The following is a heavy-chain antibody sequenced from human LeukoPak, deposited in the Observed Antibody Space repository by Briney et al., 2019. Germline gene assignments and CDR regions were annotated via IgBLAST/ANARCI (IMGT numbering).Heavy chain of an antibody. CDR1: GFTFSSYA. CDR2: ISYDGSNK. Sequence: GGSLRLSCAASGFTFSSYAMHWVRQAPGKGLEWVAVISYDGSNKYYADSVKGRFTISRDNSKNTLYLQMNSLRAEDTAVYYCARDLRKYGGSSLDYWGQGTLVTVSS. J-gene: IGHJ4*02. CDR3: ARDLRKYGGSSLDY. D-gene: IGHD1-26*01. V-gene: IGHV3-30*04.